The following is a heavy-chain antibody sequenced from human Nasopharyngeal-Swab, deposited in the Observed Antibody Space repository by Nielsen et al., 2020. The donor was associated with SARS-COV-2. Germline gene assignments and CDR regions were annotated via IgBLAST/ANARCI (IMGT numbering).Heavy chain of an antibody. V-gene: IGHV3-49*04. J-gene: IGHJ4*02. CDR3: TRGMAGAGSFDY. CDR1: GFTFGDYA. Sequence: GESLKISCTASGFTFGDYAMSWVRQAPGKGLEWVGFIRSKAYGGTTEYAVSVKGRFTISRDDSKSIAYLQMNSLKTEDTAVYYCTRGMAGAGSFDYWGQGTLVTVSS. D-gene: IGHD2-8*01. CDR2: IRSKAYGGTT.